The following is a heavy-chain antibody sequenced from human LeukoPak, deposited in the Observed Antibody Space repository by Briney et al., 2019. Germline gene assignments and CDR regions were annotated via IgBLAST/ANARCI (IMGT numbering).Heavy chain of an antibody. CDR2: IYYSGST. CDR1: GGSIRSGGYY. Sequence: PSQTLSLTCTVSGGSIRSGGYYWSWIRQHPGKVLEWIGYIYYSGSTYYNPSLKSRVTISVDTSKNQFSLKLSSVTAADTAVYYCARGMYSSRLYNWFDPWGQGTLVTVSS. J-gene: IGHJ5*02. D-gene: IGHD6-13*01. V-gene: IGHV4-31*03. CDR3: ARGMYSSRLYNWFDP.